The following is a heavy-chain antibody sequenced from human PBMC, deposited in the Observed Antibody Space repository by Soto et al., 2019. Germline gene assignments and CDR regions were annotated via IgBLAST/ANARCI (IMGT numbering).Heavy chain of an antibody. Sequence: QVQLVESGGGLVKPGGSLRLSCAASGFTFSDYYMNWIRQAPGKGLEWVLYISTSGSTIFYADSVKGRFTISRDNAKNSLYLQMNSLRAEDTAVYYCARAATYYYGSGSYLGYWGQGTLVTVSS. J-gene: IGHJ4*02. CDR3: ARAATYYYGSGSYLGY. CDR1: GFTFSDYY. CDR2: ISTSGSTI. D-gene: IGHD3-10*01. V-gene: IGHV3-11*01.